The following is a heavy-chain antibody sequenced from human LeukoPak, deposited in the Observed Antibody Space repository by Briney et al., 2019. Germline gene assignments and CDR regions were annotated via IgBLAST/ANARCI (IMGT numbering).Heavy chain of an antibody. CDR1: GFTFSSYA. V-gene: IGHV3-23*01. Sequence: PGGSLRPSCAASGFTFSSYAMSWVRQAPGKGLEWVPAVSGSDGRTWYADSVRGRFTISRDNFKNTLSVQMNSLRGEDTAVYYCVRDKRFPDDVFDIWGQGTMVTVSS. CDR2: VSGSDGRT. CDR3: VRDKRFPDDVFDI. D-gene: IGHD3-10*01. J-gene: IGHJ3*02.